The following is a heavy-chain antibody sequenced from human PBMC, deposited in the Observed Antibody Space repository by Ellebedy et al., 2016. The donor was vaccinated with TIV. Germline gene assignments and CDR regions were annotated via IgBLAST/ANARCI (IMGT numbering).Heavy chain of an antibody. CDR2: INPSGGST. D-gene: IGHD2-2*01. J-gene: IGHJ4*02. CDR1: GYTFTSYY. CDR3: ARRGRCSSTSCYAFDY. Sequence: ASVKVSXKASGYTFTSYYMHWVRQAPGQGLEWMGIINPSGGSTSYAQKFQGRVTMTRDTSTSTVYMELSSLRSEDTAVYYCARRGRCSSTSCYAFDYWGQGTLVTVSS. V-gene: IGHV1-46*01.